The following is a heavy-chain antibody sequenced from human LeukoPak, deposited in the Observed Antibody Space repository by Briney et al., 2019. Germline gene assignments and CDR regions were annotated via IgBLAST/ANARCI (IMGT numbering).Heavy chain of an antibody. V-gene: IGHV3-7*01. CDR3: ARGGVLRFLEWFFDY. J-gene: IGHJ4*02. D-gene: IGHD3-3*01. CDR2: IKQDGSEK. Sequence: GGSLRLSCAASGFTFSSYAMSWVRQAPGKGLEWVANIKQDGSEKYYVDSVKGRFTISRDNAKNSLYLQMNSLRAEDTAVYYCARGGVLRFLEWFFDYWGQGTLVTVSS. CDR1: GFTFSSYA.